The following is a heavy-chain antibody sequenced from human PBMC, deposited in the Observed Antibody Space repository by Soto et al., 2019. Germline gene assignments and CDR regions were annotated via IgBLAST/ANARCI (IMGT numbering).Heavy chain of an antibody. CDR3: PRLSDTTTEGFDY. CDR1: GFTFSVSA. D-gene: IGHD1-26*01. Sequence: EVQLVESGGGLVQPGGSLKLSCAASGFTFSVSAVHWVRQSSEQGLQWVCRVRSKAKDYATAYAASVKGRFTVSRDDSMNTAYLEMNSLKTEDTAVYYCPRLSDTTTEGFDYWGRGALVTVAS. J-gene: IGHJ4*02. V-gene: IGHV3-73*02. CDR2: VRSKAKDYAT.